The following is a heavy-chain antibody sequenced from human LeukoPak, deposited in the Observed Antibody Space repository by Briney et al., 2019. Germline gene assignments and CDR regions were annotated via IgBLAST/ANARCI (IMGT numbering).Heavy chain of an antibody. CDR2: INPTSGAT. Sequence: ASVKVSCKPSGYTFTNYYIHWVRQAPGQGLEWMGWINPTSGATNYAQRFQGRGTMTRDTSIRTAYMELSSLRSDDTAVYYCARDNLGFFDYWGQGTLVTVSS. CDR1: GYTFTNYY. CDR3: ARDNLGFFDY. J-gene: IGHJ4*02. D-gene: IGHD7-27*01. V-gene: IGHV1-2*02.